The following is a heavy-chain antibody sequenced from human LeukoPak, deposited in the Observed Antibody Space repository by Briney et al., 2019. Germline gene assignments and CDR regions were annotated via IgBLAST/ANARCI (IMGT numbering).Heavy chain of an antibody. D-gene: IGHD5-18*01. CDR3: TTIKRGNIFGYFDF. J-gene: IGHJ4*02. Sequence: PSETLSLTCTFSGGSMTTHHWNWIRQTPGKGLEWIGYVFDSGRTKENPSLKSRVTLSPDTSKNQLSLRLSSVTAADTAVYYCTTIKRGNIFGYFDFWGQGILVTVSS. CDR1: GGSMTTHH. V-gene: IGHV4-59*11. CDR2: VFDSGRT.